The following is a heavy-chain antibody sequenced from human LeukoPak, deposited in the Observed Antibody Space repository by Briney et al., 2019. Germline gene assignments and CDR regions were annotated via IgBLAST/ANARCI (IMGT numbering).Heavy chain of an antibody. Sequence: ASVKVSCKASGYTFTGYYMHWVRQAPGQGLEWMGWINPNSGGTNYAQKFQGRVTMTRDTSISTAYMELSRLRSDDTAVYYCARASVGGYGPKYYLDYWGQGTLVTVSS. V-gene: IGHV1-2*02. D-gene: IGHD5-12*01. CDR3: ARASVGGYGPKYYLDY. CDR2: INPNSGGT. CDR1: GYTFTGYY. J-gene: IGHJ4*02.